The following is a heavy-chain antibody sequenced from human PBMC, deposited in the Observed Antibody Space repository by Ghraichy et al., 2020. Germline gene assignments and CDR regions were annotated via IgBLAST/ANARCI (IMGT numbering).Heavy chain of an antibody. CDR2: IYYSGRT. CDR3: ARNPSFYYDVLTGYYGEDWYYHGMDV. D-gene: IGHD3-9*01. Sequence: SETLSLTCTVSGVSISSYYWSWIRQPPGKGLEWIGYIYYSGRTNYNPSLKSRVTISVDTSKNQFSLKLSSVTAADTAVYYCARNPSFYYDVLTGYYGEDWYYHGMDVWGQGTTVSVSS. J-gene: IGHJ6*02. CDR1: GVSISSYY. V-gene: IGHV4-59*01.